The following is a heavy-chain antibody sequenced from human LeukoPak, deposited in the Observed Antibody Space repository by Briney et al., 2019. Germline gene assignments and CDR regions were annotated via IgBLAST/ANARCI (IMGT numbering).Heavy chain of an antibody. CDR2: INHSGGT. V-gene: IGHV4-34*01. J-gene: IGHJ5*02. CDR3: ARPTSWVNYFDP. Sequence: SETLSLTCAVFGGSFGGHYWTWIRQPPGKGLEWIGEINHSGGTNYNPSLKSRVTISVDTSKNQFSLKLSSLTAADTAVYYCARPTSWVNYFDPWGQGTLVTVSS. CDR1: GGSFGGHY. D-gene: IGHD1-7*01.